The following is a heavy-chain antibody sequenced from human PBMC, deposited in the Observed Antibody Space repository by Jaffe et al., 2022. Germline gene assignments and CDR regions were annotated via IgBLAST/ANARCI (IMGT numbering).Heavy chain of an antibody. D-gene: IGHD3-22*01. CDR2: VYYSGGT. Sequence: QVQLQESGPGLVKPSETLSLTCTVSGGSIGAYYWSWIRQSPGKGLEWIGYVYYSGGTNYNPSLKSRVSISVDTSKNEFSLKLTSVTAADTAVYYCARYAYDISGYYYYYFDTWGRGTLVTVSS. J-gene: IGHJ4*02. CDR3: ARYAYDISGYYYYYFDT. V-gene: IGHV4-59*01. CDR1: GGSIGAYY.